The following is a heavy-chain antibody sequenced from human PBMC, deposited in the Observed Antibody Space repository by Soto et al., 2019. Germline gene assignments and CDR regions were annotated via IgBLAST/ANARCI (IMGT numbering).Heavy chain of an antibody. Sequence: QVQLVQSGAEVKKPGSSVKVSCKASGGTFSSYTISWVRQAPGQGLEWMGRITPILGIANYAQKFQGRVTITADKSTSTAYMELSSLRSEDTAVYYCARDRGYSGYELDYWGQGTLVTVSS. J-gene: IGHJ4*02. CDR2: ITPILGIA. V-gene: IGHV1-69*08. CDR1: GGTFSSYT. D-gene: IGHD5-12*01. CDR3: ARDRGYSGYELDY.